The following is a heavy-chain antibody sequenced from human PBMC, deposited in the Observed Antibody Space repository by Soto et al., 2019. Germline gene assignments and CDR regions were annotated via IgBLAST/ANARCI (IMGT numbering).Heavy chain of an antibody. CDR2: FDPEDGET. CDR1: GYTLTELS. Sequence: GASVKVSCKVSGYTLTELSMHWVRQAPGKGLEWMGGFDPEDGETIYAQKFQGRVTMTEDTSTDTAYMELSSLRSEDTAVYYCATDVRRYCSGGSCYSYWGQGTLVTAPQ. CDR3: ATDVRRYCSGGSCYSY. J-gene: IGHJ4*02. V-gene: IGHV1-24*01. D-gene: IGHD2-15*01.